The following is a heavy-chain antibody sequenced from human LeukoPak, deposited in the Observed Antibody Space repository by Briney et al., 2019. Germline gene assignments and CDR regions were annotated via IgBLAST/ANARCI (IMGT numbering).Heavy chain of an antibody. CDR3: ARVGYQLLLDY. Sequence: PGGSLRLSCAGSGFIFSSHYINWVRQAPGKGLEWVANIKQDGSEKYYVDSVKGRFTISRDNAKNSLYLQMNSLRAEDTAVYYCARVGYQLLLDYWGQGTLVTVSS. D-gene: IGHD2-2*01. CDR1: GFIFSSHY. V-gene: IGHV3-7*04. CDR2: IKQDGSEK. J-gene: IGHJ4*02.